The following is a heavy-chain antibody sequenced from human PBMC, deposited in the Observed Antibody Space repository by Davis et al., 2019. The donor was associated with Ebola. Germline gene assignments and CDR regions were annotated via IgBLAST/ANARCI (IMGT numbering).Heavy chain of an antibody. CDR3: ARDLGNYGMDV. CDR1: GLTFSSYW. CDR2: IKQDGSEK. J-gene: IGHJ6*02. V-gene: IGHV3-7*01. Sequence: GGSLRLSCAASGLTFSSYWMSWVRQAPGKGLEWVANIKQDGSEKYYVDSVKGRFTISRDNAKNSLYLQMNSLRAEDTAVYYCARDLGNYGMDVWGQGTTVTVSS. D-gene: IGHD7-27*01.